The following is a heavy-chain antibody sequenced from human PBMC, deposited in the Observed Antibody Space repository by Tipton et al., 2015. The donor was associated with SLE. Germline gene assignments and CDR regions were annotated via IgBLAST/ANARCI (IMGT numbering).Heavy chain of an antibody. D-gene: IGHD3-22*01. Sequence: TLSLTCAVYGGSLSGYYWSWIRQPPGKGLEWIGEINDSGAIKSNPSLKSRVNISVDTSKNQFSLRLSSVTAGDTAVYYCARGPSYYYSFSDWGQGTLVTVSS. V-gene: IGHV4-34*01. J-gene: IGHJ4*02. CDR2: INDSGAI. CDR1: GGSLSGYY. CDR3: ARGPSYYYSFSD.